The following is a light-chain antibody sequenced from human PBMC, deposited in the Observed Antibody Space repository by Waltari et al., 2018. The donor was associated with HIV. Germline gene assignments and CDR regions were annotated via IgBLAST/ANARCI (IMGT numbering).Light chain of an antibody. V-gene: IGLV3-27*01. CDR1: VLAKKY. CDR3: YSATDNTWV. Sequence: TCSGDVLAKKYARWFQQKPGQAPVLLIHKDTERPSGIPERFSGSISGTTVTLTISGAQVEDEADYYCYSATDNTWVFGGGTKLTVL. J-gene: IGLJ3*02. CDR2: KDT.